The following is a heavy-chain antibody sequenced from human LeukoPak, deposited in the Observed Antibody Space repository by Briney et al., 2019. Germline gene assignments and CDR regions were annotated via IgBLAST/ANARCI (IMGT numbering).Heavy chain of an antibody. CDR3: ARDSRTDSRTSGVRGVIGY. Sequence: ASVKVSCKASGYTFTSYGISWVRQAPGQGLEWMGWISAYNGNTNYAQKLQGRVTMTTDTPTSTAYMELRSLRSDDTAVYYCARDSRTDSRTSGVRGVIGYWGQGTLVTVSS. CDR2: ISAYNGNT. CDR1: GYTFTSYG. J-gene: IGHJ4*02. D-gene: IGHD3-10*01. V-gene: IGHV1-18*01.